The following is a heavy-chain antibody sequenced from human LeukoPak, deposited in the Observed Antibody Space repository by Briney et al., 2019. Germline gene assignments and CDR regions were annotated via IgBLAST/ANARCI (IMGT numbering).Heavy chain of an antibody. V-gene: IGHV3-7*04. CDR3: ARGPSGGNGFSY. J-gene: IGHJ4*02. Sequence: GGSLRLSCAASGFTVTSNYMSWVRQAPGKGLEWVANIKQDGSERYYVDSVKGRFTISRDNAKNSLYLQMNSLRAVDTAVHYCARGPSGGNGFSYWGLGTLVTVSS. CDR1: GFTVTSNY. CDR2: IKQDGSER. D-gene: IGHD2-15*01.